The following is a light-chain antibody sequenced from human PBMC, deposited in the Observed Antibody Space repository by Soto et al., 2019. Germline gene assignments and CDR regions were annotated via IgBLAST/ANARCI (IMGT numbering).Light chain of an antibody. J-gene: IGKJ1*01. CDR2: KAS. Sequence: DIQMTQSPSTLSASVGDRVTITCRASQSISSWLAWYQQKPGKAPKLLIYKASNLESGVPSRFSGSGSGTEFTLTISSLQPADFATYDCHQYNNFPWTFGQGTKVEFK. V-gene: IGKV1-5*03. CDR3: HQYNNFPWT. CDR1: QSISSW.